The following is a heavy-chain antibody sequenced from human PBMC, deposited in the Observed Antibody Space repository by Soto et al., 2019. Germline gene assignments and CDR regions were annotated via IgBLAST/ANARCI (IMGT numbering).Heavy chain of an antibody. V-gene: IGHV4-31*03. D-gene: IGHD3-10*01. Sequence: PSETLSLTCTVSGGSINSGGSNWNWIRQRPGEGLEWIGYITYRGTTYSIPSLKSRVTMSVDTSKNQFSLKLSSVSAADTAVYCCARDSGESLRFFDYWGQGAPVTVSS. CDR3: ARDSGESLRFFDY. CDR1: GGSINSGGSN. CDR2: ITYRGTT. J-gene: IGHJ4*02.